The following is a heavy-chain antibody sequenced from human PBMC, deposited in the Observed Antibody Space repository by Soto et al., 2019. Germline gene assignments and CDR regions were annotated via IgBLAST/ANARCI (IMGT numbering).Heavy chain of an antibody. CDR3: AKTPTPGDRDYGDHVGSWDYYYMDV. Sequence: GGSLRLSCAASGFTFSSYAMSWVRQAPGKGLEWVSAISGSGGSTYYADSVKGRFTISRDNSKNTLYLQMNSLRAEDTAVYYCAKTPTPGDRDYGDHVGSWDYYYMDVWGKGTTVTVSS. J-gene: IGHJ6*03. CDR1: GFTFSSYA. CDR2: ISGSGGST. V-gene: IGHV3-23*01. D-gene: IGHD4-17*01.